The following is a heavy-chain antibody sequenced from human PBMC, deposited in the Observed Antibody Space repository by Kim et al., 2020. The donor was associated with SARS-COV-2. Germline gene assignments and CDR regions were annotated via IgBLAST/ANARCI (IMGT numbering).Heavy chain of an antibody. CDR3: ATSIAAAGRPYYYYGMDV. V-gene: IGHV3-48*02. D-gene: IGHD6-13*01. J-gene: IGHJ6*02. Sequence: KGRFTIARDNAKNSLYLQMNSLRDEDTAVYYCATSIAAAGRPYYYYGMDVWGQGTTVTVSS.